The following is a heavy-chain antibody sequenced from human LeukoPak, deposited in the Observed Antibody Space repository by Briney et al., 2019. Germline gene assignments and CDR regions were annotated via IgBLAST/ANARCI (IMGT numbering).Heavy chain of an antibody. CDR1: GFTFSSHW. J-gene: IGHJ6*02. V-gene: IGHV3-74*01. CDR2: ISTDGSTT. CDR3: ARGHYFDMDV. Sequence: TGGSLRLSCAASGFTFSSHWMHWVRQAPGKGLVWVSRISTDGSTTTYADSVKGRFTISRDNAKNTLYLQMHSMRAEDTAVYYCARGHYFDMDVWGQGTTVTVSS.